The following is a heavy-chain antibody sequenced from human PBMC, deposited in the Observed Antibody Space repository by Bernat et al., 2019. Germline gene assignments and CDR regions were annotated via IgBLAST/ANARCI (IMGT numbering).Heavy chain of an antibody. V-gene: IGHV3-15*07. J-gene: IGHJ3*02. CDR3: TTPPRYYDSSGYPEDAFDI. Sequence: EVQLVESGGGLVKPGGSLRLSCAASGFTSSNAWMNWVRQAPGKGLEWVGRIKRKTDGGITDYASPVKGRFTISRDDTKNTLYLQMNSLKTEDTAVYYCTTPPRYYDSSGYPEDAFDIWGQGTMVTVSS. D-gene: IGHD3-22*01. CDR2: IKRKTDGGIT. CDR1: GFTSSNAW.